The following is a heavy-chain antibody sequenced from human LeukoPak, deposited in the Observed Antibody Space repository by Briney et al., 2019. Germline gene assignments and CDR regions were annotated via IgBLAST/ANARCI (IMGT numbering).Heavy chain of an antibody. CDR1: GGSINGYY. V-gene: IGHV4-59*01. CDR3: ARVSSGGYFHTYYFDY. J-gene: IGHJ4*02. Sequence: PSETLSLTCTVSGGSINGYYWSWIRQPPGKGLEWIGDIRYSGITNYSPSLKSRATISVDTSKNQFSLNLISVTAADTAIYYCARVSSGGYFHTYYFDYWGQGTLVTVSS. D-gene: IGHD3-22*01. CDR2: IRYSGIT.